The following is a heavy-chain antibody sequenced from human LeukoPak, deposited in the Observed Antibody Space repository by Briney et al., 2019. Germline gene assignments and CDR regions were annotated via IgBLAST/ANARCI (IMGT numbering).Heavy chain of an antibody. CDR1: GFTFSSYA. CDR2: ISGSGGST. D-gene: IGHD1-26*01. CDR3: AKDLGGVGRRGAFDI. Sequence: PGGSLRLSCAASGFTFSSYAMSWVRQAPGKGLEWVSAISGSGGSTYYEDSVKGRFTISRDNSKNTLYLQMNSLRAEDTAVYYCAKDLGGVGRRGAFDIWGQGTMVTVSS. V-gene: IGHV3-23*01. J-gene: IGHJ3*02.